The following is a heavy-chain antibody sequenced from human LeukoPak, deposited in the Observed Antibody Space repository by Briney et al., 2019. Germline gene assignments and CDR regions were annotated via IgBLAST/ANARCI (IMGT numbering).Heavy chain of an antibody. V-gene: IGHV4-59*08. CDR3: ATVQLWSYFDY. CDR1: GGSISSYY. J-gene: IGHJ4*02. CDR2: IYYSGST. D-gene: IGHD5-18*01. Sequence: SETLSLTCTVSGGSISSYYWSWIRQPPGKGLEWIGYIYYSGSTNYNPSLKSRVTISVDTSKNQFSLKLSSVTAADTAVYYCATVQLWSYFDYWGQGTLVTVSS.